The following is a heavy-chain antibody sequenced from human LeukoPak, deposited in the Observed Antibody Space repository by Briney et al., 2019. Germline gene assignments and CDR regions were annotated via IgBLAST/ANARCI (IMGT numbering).Heavy chain of an antibody. CDR1: GGTFSSYA. CDR3: ARNHASVVPATYWFDP. Sequence: GSSVKVSCKASGGTFSSYAISWVRQVPGQGLEWMGGIIPIFGTANYAQKFQGRVTITADESTSTAYMELSSLRSEDTAVYYCARNHASVVPATYWFDPWGQGTLVTVSS. D-gene: IGHD2-2*01. V-gene: IGHV1-69*01. CDR2: IIPIFGTA. J-gene: IGHJ5*02.